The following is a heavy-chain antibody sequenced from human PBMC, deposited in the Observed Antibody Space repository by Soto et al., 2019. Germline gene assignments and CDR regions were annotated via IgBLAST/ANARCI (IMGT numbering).Heavy chain of an antibody. CDR2: ISGSGGST. V-gene: IGHV3-23*01. CDR1: GFTFSSYA. CDR3: AKDHPSRATVTKPEGH. J-gene: IGHJ4*02. Sequence: EVQLLESGGGLVQPGGSLRLSCAASGFTFSSYAMSWVRQATGKGLAWVSAISGSGGSTYYADSVKGRFTISRDNSKNTLYLQMNSLRAEDTGGYYCAKDHPSRATVTKPEGHWGQGTLVTVSS. D-gene: IGHD4-17*01.